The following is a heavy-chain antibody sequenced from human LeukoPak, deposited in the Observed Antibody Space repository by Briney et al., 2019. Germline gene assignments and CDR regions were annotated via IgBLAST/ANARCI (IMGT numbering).Heavy chain of an antibody. CDR3: AKSGYYYDFWSGYYREYYFDY. Sequence: PGGSLRLSCAASGFTFSSYAMSWVRQAPGKGLEWVSAISGSGGSTYYADSVKGRFTISRDNSKNTLYLQMNSLRAEDTAVYYCAKSGYYYDFWSGYYREYYFDYWGQGTLVTVSS. J-gene: IGHJ4*02. CDR1: GFTFSSYA. CDR2: ISGSGGST. D-gene: IGHD3-3*01. V-gene: IGHV3-23*01.